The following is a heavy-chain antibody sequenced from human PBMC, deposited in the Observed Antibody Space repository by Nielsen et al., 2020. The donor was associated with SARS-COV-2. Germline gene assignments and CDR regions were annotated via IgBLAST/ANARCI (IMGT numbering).Heavy chain of an antibody. J-gene: IGHJ6*02. CDR2: ISSSGSTI. V-gene: IGHV3-48*03. Sequence: GGSLRFSCAASGFTFSSYEMNWVRQAPGKGLEWVSYISSSGSTIYYADSVKGRFTISRDNAKNSLYLQMNSLRAEDTAVYYCASFYCGGDCYYYYGMDVWGQGTTVTVSS. CDR1: GFTFSSYE. CDR3: ASFYCGGDCYYYYGMDV. D-gene: IGHD2-21*02.